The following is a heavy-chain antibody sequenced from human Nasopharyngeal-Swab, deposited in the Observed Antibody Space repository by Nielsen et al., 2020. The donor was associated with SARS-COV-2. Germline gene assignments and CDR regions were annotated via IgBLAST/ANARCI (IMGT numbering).Heavy chain of an antibody. D-gene: IGHD3-10*01. Sequence: GESLKISCAASEFTFSSYWMSWVRQAPGKGLNWVASIKKDGSETYYGDSVRGRFTISRDNAQNSLFLQISSLRADDTALYYCARVGGRTSPMGYWGQGTLVTVSS. CDR2: IKKDGSET. V-gene: IGHV3-7*01. CDR1: EFTFSSYW. J-gene: IGHJ4*02. CDR3: ARVGGRTSPMGY.